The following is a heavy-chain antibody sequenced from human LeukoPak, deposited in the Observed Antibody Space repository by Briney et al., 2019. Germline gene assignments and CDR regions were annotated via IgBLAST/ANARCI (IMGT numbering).Heavy chain of an antibody. CDR2: INTDGSST. CDR1: GFTFSSYW. V-gene: IGHV3-74*01. CDR3: ARQTGGTTPGGYYFDH. Sequence: GGSLRLSCAASGFTFSSYWMYWVRQAPGKGLVWVSRINTDGSSTSYADSVKGRFSISRDNAKNTLDLQMNSLRADDTAVYYCARQTGGTTPGGYYFDHWGQGTLVTVSS. D-gene: IGHD1-7*01. J-gene: IGHJ4*02.